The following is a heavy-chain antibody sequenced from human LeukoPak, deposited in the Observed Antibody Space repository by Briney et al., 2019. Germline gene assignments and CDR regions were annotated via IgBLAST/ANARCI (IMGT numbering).Heavy chain of an antibody. CDR3: ARDYYYYMDV. CDR2: IYYSGST. J-gene: IGHJ6*03. CDR1: GGSISSYY. V-gene: IGHV4-59*01. Sequence: SETLSLTCTVSGGSISSYYWSWIRQPPGKGLEWIGYIYYSGSTNYNPPLKSRVTISVDTSKNQFSLKLSSVTAADTAVYYCARDYYYYMDVWGKGTTVTISS.